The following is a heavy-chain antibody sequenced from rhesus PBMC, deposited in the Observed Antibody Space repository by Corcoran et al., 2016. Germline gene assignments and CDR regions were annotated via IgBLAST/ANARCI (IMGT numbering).Heavy chain of an antibody. Sequence: QVQLQESGPGLVKPSETLSLTCAVSGGSISSGFYSWRWIRTPPGKGLEWSAYMSYSRSTNYNPALKSRVTISRDTSKKQCSLEVNAVTAADTAVYYCARGGLATGPYFDYWGQGVLVAVSS. CDR1: GGSISSGFYS. V-gene: IGHV4-122*02. CDR2: MSYSRST. CDR3: ARGGLATGPYFDY. J-gene: IGHJ4*01. D-gene: IGHD6S26*01.